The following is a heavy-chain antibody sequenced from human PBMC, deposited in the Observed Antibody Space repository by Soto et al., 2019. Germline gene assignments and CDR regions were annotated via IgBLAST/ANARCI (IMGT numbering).Heavy chain of an antibody. J-gene: IGHJ4*02. D-gene: IGHD2-2*01. Sequence: QLKLVQSGAEVKKTGASVKVSCKASGYTFISYGIAWVRQAPGQGLEWVGWISPYNSKTNYAQKFPYRATMPTHTSTSTAYLAGRGLRSDDTPIYDCARAAYATSWVGILHTGVHGVEIDFWGQGTLVTVSS. CDR2: ISPYNSKT. CDR3: ARAAYATSWVGILHTGVHGVEIDF. CDR1: GYTFISYG. V-gene: IGHV1-18*01.